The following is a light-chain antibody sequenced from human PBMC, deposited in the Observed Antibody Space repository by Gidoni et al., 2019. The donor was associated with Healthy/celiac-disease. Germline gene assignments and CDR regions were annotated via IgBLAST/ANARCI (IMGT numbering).Light chain of an antibody. CDR1: QGISSA. Sequence: PSLPFAPVGKRVTITCAGSQGISSALAWYQQKPGKAPKLLIYDASSLASGVPARFSGSGAGTDFTLTISSLQPEDFAMYYCQQYDNYPLTFGQGTKVDIK. J-gene: IGKJ1*01. CDR2: DAS. CDR3: QQYDNYPLT. V-gene: IGKV1D-13*01.